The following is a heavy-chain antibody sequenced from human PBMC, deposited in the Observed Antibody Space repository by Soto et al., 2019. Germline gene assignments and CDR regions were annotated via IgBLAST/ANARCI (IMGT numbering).Heavy chain of an antibody. D-gene: IGHD6-19*01. CDR2: VFHTGDT. Sequence: QVQLQESGPGLVKPSATLSLTCTVSSDSVAGDNWWSWVRQPPGLGLEWIGDVFHTGDTNYNQYLKSRVTMAADKSKNLVSLKLRSATAADTAVYYCARVFSAGSGWMYHFDFWGQGTLVSVSS. CDR1: SDSVAGDNW. J-gene: IGHJ4*02. V-gene: IGHV4-4*02. CDR3: ARVFSAGSGWMYHFDF.